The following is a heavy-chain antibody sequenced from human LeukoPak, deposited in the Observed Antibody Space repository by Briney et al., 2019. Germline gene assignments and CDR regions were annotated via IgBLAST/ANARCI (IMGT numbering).Heavy chain of an antibody. CDR2: ISYDGSNK. V-gene: IGHV3-30-3*01. CDR1: GFTFSSYA. D-gene: IGHD3-16*02. Sequence: PGGSLRLSCAASGFTFSSYAMHWVRQAPGKGLEWVAVISYDGSNKYYADSVKGRFTISRDNSKNTLYLQMNSLRAEDTAVYYCARPFVGVIVYYFDYWGQGTLVTVSS. J-gene: IGHJ4*02. CDR3: ARPFVGVIVYYFDY.